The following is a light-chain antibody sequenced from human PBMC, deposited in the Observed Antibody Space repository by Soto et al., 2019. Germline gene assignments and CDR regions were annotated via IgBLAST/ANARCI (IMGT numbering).Light chain of an antibody. V-gene: IGLV1-40*01. CDR2: SNS. J-gene: IGLJ3*02. CDR3: LPQASSHTDPV. CDR1: SSNIGAGYD. Sequence: QSVLTQPPSVSGAPGQRVTISCTGSSSNIGAGYDVHWYQQLPGTAPKLLIYSNSNRPSGVPDRFSGSKSGTSASLAITGLHADHDADSYCLPQASSHTDPVFRSGTKL.